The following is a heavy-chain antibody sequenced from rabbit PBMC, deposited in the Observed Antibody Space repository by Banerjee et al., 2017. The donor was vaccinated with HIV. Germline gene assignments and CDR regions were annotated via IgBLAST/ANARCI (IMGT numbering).Heavy chain of an antibody. D-gene: IGHD7-1*01. J-gene: IGHJ4*01. CDR3: ARGAGYSGYGYNL. Sequence: QEQLEESGGDLVKPEGSLTLTCTASGFSFSSSYYMCWVRQAPGKGLEWIACIYAGSSDTTYYASWVNGRFTISKTSSTTVTLQMTSLTAADTATYFCARGAGYSGYGYNLWGQGTLVTVS. CDR1: GFSFSSSYY. CDR2: IYAGSSDTT. V-gene: IGHV1S45*01.